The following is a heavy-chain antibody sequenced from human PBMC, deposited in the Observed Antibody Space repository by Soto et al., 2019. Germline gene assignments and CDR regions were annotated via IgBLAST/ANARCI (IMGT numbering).Heavy chain of an antibody. V-gene: IGHV1-58*02. J-gene: IGHJ4*02. CDR2: IVVGSGNT. CDR1: GYTFTSYA. CDR3: AAVVTYDILTGSTYYFDY. D-gene: IGHD3-9*01. Sequence: ASVKVSCKASGYTFTSYAMQWVRQARGQRLEWIGWIVVGSGNTNYAQKFQERVTITRDMSTSTAYMELSSLRSEDTAVYYCAAVVTYDILTGSTYYFDYWGQGTLVTVSS.